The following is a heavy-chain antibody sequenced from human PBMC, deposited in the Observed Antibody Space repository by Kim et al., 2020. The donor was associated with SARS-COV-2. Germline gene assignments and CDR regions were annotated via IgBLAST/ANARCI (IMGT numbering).Heavy chain of an antibody. V-gene: IGHV3-53*04. Sequence: GGSLRLSCAASGFTVSSNYMSWVRQAPGKGLEWVSVIYSGGSTYYADSVKGRFTISRHNSKNTLYLQMNSLRAEDTAVYYCARDRAVGATNHYYYYGMDVWGQGTTVTVSS. J-gene: IGHJ6*02. CDR3: ARDRAVGATNHYYYYGMDV. D-gene: IGHD1-26*01. CDR2: IYSGGST. CDR1: GFTVSSNY.